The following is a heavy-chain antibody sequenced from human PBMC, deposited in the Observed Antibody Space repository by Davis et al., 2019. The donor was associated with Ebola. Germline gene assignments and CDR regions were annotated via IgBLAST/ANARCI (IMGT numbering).Heavy chain of an antibody. D-gene: IGHD3-9*01. V-gene: IGHV4-4*02. CDR3: ARSHSDWLLPFDY. CDR1: GGSISSSNW. J-gene: IGHJ4*02. CDR2: IYHCGST. Sequence: MPSETLSLTCAVSGGSISSSNWWSCVRQPPGKGLEWIGEIYHCGSTIYKPSLKGLVTISVDKSKSEFSLRLNSVTAADTGVYYCARSHSDWLLPFDYWGQGTLATVSS.